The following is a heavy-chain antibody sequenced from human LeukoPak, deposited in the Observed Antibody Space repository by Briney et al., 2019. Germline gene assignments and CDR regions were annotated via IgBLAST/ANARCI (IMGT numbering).Heavy chain of an antibody. Sequence: GDSVKLSCTASGYTFTSYYMHWVRQAPGPGLERMGIIRPVGSSKSYAQKFQGRVTMTRDTSTRTVYMQLSSRRSEDTAVYYWARGGTVPPPSRYCGMDVWGQRATVTVSS. D-gene: IGHD4-17*01. CDR3: ARGGTVPPPSRYCGMDV. J-gene: IGHJ6*02. CDR2: IRPVGSSK. CDR1: GYTFTSYY. V-gene: IGHV1-46*01.